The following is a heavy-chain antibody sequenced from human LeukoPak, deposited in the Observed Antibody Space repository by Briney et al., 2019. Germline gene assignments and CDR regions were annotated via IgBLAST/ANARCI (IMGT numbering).Heavy chain of an antibody. Sequence: PGGSLRLSCAASGFTFSSYAMHWVRQAPGKGLEWVAVISYDGSNKYYADSVKGRFTISRDNSKNTLYLQMNSLRAEDTAVYYCAKDGGLAAAGTPVDYWGQGTLVTVSS. J-gene: IGHJ4*02. V-gene: IGHV3-30-3*01. CDR3: AKDGGLAAAGTPVDY. CDR1: GFTFSSYA. D-gene: IGHD6-13*01. CDR2: ISYDGSNK.